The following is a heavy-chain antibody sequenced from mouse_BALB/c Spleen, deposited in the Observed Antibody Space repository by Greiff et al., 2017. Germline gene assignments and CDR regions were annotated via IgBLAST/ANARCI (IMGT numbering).Heavy chain of an antibody. CDR2: ISDGGSYT. V-gene: IGHV5-4*02. D-gene: IGHD2-4*01. Sequence: EVQLVESGGGLVKPGGSLKLSCAASGFTFSDYYMYWVRQTPEKRLEWVATISDGGSYTYYPDSVKGRFTISRDNAKNNLYLQMSSLKSEDTAMYYCARDLGRDYEYAMDYWGQGTSVTVSS. CDR1: GFTFSDYY. CDR3: ARDLGRDYEYAMDY. J-gene: IGHJ4*01.